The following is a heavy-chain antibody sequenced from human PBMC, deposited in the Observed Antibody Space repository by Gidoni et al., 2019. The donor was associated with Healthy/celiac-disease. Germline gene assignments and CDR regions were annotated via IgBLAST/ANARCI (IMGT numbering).Heavy chain of an antibody. CDR2: ISYDGSNK. CDR1: GFTFSSYG. D-gene: IGHD2-8*01. V-gene: IGHV3-30*18. CDR3: AKGEPGYCTNGVCSYPDY. J-gene: IGHJ4*02. Sequence: QVQLVESGGGVVQPGRSLRLSCAASGFTFSSYGMHWVRQAPGKGLEWVAVISYDGSNKYYADSVKGRFTISRDNSKNTLYLQMNSLRAEDTAVYYCAKGEPGYCTNGVCSYPDYWGQGTLVTVSS.